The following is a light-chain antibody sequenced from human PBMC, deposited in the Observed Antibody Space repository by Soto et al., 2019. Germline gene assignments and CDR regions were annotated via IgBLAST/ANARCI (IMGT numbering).Light chain of an antibody. CDR2: GAS. CDR3: QQYNNRRPFT. CDR1: QSVSSN. J-gene: IGKJ3*01. Sequence: EIVMTQSPATLSVSPGERATLSCRASQSVSSNLAWYQQKPGQAPRLLIYGASTRATGIPARFSGSGSGTEFTLTISSLQSEDFAVYYCQQYNNRRPFTFGPGTKVDIK. V-gene: IGKV3-15*01.